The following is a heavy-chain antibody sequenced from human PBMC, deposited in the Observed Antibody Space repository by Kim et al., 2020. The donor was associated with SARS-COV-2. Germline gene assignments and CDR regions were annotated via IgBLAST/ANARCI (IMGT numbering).Heavy chain of an antibody. D-gene: IGHD2-15*01. CDR2: IYYSGST. CDR3: ARQGYCSGGSCRETTPPNWGYFDY. CDR1: GGSISSSSYY. V-gene: IGHV4-39*01. Sequence: SETLSLTCTVSGGSISSSSYYWGWIRQPPGKGLEWIGSIYYSGSTYYNPSLKSRVTISVDTSKNQFSLKLSSVTAADTAVYYCARQGYCSGGSCRETTPPNWGYFDYWGQGTLVTVSS. J-gene: IGHJ4*02.